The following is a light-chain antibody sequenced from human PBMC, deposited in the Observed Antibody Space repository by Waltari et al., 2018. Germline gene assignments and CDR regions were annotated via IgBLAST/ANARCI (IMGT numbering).Light chain of an antibody. CDR3: SSYASSDTYI. CDR2: EVS. CDR1: SSDIGGYNR. J-gene: IGLJ1*01. Sequence: QAALTQFPSVSGSPGQSVTISCTGTSSDIGGYNRVSWYQQHPGKAPKLMIYEVSNRPSGVSDRFSGSKSGNTASLIISGLQAEDEADYYCSSYASSDTYIFGAGTRLTVL. V-gene: IGLV2-14*01.